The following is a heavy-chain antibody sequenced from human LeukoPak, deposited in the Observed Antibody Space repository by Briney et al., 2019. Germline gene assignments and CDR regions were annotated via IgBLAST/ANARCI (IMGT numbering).Heavy chain of an antibody. CDR2: ISAYNGNT. CDR3: ARGQIPYYGSGSHFDY. Sequence: GASVKVSCKASGYTFTSYGISWVRQAPGQGLEWMGWISAYNGNTNYAQKLQGRVTMTTDTSTSTAYMELSSLGSEDTAVYYCARGQIPYYGSGSHFDYWGQGTLVTVSS. D-gene: IGHD3-10*01. CDR1: GYTFTSYG. V-gene: IGHV1-18*01. J-gene: IGHJ4*02.